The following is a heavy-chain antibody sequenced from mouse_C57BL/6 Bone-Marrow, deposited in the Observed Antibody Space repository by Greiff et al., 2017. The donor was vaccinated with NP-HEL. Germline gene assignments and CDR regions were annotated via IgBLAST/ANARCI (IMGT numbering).Heavy chain of an antibody. J-gene: IGHJ2*01. Sequence: LQQPGAELVKPGASVKLSCKASGYTFTSYWMHWVKQRPGQGLEWIGMIHPNSGSTNYNEKFKSKATLTVDKSSSTAYMQLSSLTSEDSAVYYCARWAGRYYFDYWGQGTTLTVSS. CDR2: IHPNSGST. V-gene: IGHV1-64*01. CDR1: GYTFTSYW. CDR3: ARWAGRYYFDY. D-gene: IGHD1-1*01.